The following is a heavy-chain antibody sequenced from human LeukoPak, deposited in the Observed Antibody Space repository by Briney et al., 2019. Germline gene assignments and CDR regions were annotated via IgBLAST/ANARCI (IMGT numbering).Heavy chain of an antibody. J-gene: IGHJ4*02. Sequence: ASVKVSCKASGGTFSSYAISWVRQAPGQGLEWMGRIIPILGIANYAQKFQGRVTITADKPTSTAYMELSSLRSEDTAVYYCARDRDITSRDYWGQGTLVTVSS. D-gene: IGHD2-15*01. CDR3: ARDRDITSRDY. CDR1: GGTFSSYA. V-gene: IGHV1-69*04. CDR2: IIPILGIA.